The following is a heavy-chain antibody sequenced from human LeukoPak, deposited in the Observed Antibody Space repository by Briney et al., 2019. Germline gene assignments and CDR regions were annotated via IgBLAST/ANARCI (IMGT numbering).Heavy chain of an antibody. D-gene: IGHD1-26*01. Sequence: GGSLRLSCAASGFTFSSYGMHWVRQAPGKGLEWVAFIRYDGSNKYYADSVKGRFTISRDNSKNTLYLQMNSLRAEDTAVYYCASDEDIVGAAETSFDYWGQGTLVTVSS. CDR2: IRYDGSNK. J-gene: IGHJ4*02. V-gene: IGHV3-30*02. CDR3: ASDEDIVGAAETSFDY. CDR1: GFTFSSYG.